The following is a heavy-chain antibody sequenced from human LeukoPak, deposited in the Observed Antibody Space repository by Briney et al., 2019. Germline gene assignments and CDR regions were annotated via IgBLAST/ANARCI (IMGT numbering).Heavy chain of an antibody. CDR1: GGSISSYY. CDR3: ARVSTVAFYWYFDL. J-gene: IGHJ2*01. Sequence: PSQTLSLTRTVSGGSISSYYWSWIRQPPGKGLEWIGYIYYSGSTNYNPSLKSRVTISVDTSKNQFSLKLSSVTAADTAVYYCARVSTVAFYWYFDLWGRGTLVTVSS. CDR2: IYYSGST. D-gene: IGHD4-23*01. V-gene: IGHV4-59*01.